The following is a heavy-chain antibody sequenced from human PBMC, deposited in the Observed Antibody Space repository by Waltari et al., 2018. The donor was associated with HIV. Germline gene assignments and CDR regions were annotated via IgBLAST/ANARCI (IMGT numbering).Heavy chain of an antibody. J-gene: IGHJ4*02. CDR3: ARGPYGYCSSTSCYRGVDY. D-gene: IGHD2-2*02. Sequence: QVQLQQWGAGLLKPSEPLSITCAVYGGSFSGYYWSWIRQPPGKGLEWIGEINHSGSTNYNPSLKSRVTISVDTSKNQFSLKLSSVTAADTAVYYCARGPYGYCSSTSCYRGVDYWGQGTLVTVSS. V-gene: IGHV4-34*01. CDR1: GGSFSGYY. CDR2: INHSGST.